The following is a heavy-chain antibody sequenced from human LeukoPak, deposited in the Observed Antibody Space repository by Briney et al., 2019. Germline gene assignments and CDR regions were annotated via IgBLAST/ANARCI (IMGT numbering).Heavy chain of an antibody. V-gene: IGHV4-39*07. D-gene: IGHD3-10*01. CDR2: IYYSGST. CDR3: ARNYGSGSYYYRREFDY. J-gene: IGHJ4*02. Sequence: SETLSLTCAVSGGSISSNSYYWGWIRQPPGKGLEWIGSIYYSGSTYYNPSLKSRVTISVDTSKKQSSLKLSSVTAADTAVYYCARNYGSGSYYYRREFDYWGQGTLVTVSS. CDR1: GGSISSNSYY.